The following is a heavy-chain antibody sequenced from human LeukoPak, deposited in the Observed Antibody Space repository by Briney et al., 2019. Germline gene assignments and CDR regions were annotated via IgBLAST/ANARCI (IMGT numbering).Heavy chain of an antibody. CDR2: INWNGGSI. CDR1: GFNFDDYG. J-gene: IGHJ4*02. Sequence: PGGSLRLSCAVSGFNFDDYGMSWVRHVPGKGLEWVSGINWNGGSIVYGDSVKGRFTISRDNAKNSLYLQMNSLRAEDTALYYCARDRFSGSYVPWLPDYWGQGTLVTVSS. CDR3: ARDRFSGSYVPWLPDY. V-gene: IGHV3-20*04. D-gene: IGHD1-26*01.